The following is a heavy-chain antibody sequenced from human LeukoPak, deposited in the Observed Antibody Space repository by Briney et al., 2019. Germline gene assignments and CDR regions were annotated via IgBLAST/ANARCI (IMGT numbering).Heavy chain of an antibody. CDR1: GFTFDDYA. CDR3: AKDGGYCTGGSCYSSWFDP. Sequence: GGSLRLSCAASGFTFDDYAMHWVRQAPGQGLEWVTLISWDGTSTYHGDSVKGRFTISRGNSKNSLYLQMNSLRAEDTALYYCAKDGGYCTGGSCYSSWFDPWGQGTLVTVSS. V-gene: IGHV3-43D*03. D-gene: IGHD2-15*01. CDR2: ISWDGTST. J-gene: IGHJ5*02.